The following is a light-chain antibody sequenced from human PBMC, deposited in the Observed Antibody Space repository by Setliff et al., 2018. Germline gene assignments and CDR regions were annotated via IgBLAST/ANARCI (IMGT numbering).Light chain of an antibody. J-gene: IGLJ1*01. Sequence: QSVLTQPASASGSPGQSITISCSGTSSDVGSYDLVSWYQQHPGKAPKLIIYNVSGRPSGVSHRFSGSKSDNTASLTISGLQAEDEADYYCNAYTSRSTYVFGSGTKVTVL. CDR2: NVS. CDR1: SSDVGSYDL. V-gene: IGLV2-14*03. CDR3: NAYTSRSTYV.